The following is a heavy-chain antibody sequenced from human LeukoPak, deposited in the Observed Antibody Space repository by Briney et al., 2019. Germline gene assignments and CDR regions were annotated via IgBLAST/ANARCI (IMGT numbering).Heavy chain of an antibody. CDR2: ISGSGGST. CDR3: ARAAPSDDSSVKDGMDV. V-gene: IGHV3-23*01. Sequence: PGGSLRLSCAASGLTFSSYAMSWVRQAPGKGLEWVSAISGSGGSTYYADSVKGRFTISRDNSKNTLYLQMNSLRAEDTAVYYCARAAPSDDSSVKDGMDVWGQGTTVTVSS. J-gene: IGHJ6*02. CDR1: GLTFSSYA. D-gene: IGHD3-22*01.